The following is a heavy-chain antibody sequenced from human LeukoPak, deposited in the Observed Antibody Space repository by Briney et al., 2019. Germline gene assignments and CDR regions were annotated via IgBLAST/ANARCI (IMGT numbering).Heavy chain of an antibody. D-gene: IGHD3-22*01. CDR1: GYTFTSYY. CDR2: INPSGGST. V-gene: IGHV1-46*01. CDR3: AGAEYYYDSSGYYYPAAFDI. Sequence: ASVKVSCKASGYTFTSYYMHWVRQAPGQGLEWMGIINPSGGSTSYAQKFQGRVTMTRDTPTSTVYMELSSLRSEDTAVYYCAGAEYYYDSSGYYYPAAFDIWGQGTMVTVSS. J-gene: IGHJ3*02.